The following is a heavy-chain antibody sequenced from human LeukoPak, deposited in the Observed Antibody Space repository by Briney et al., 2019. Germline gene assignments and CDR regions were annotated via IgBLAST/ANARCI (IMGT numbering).Heavy chain of an antibody. CDR2: INPNSGGT. D-gene: IGHD3-9*01. Sequence: ASVKVSCKASGYTFTGYYMHWVRQAPGQGLEWMGWINPNSGGTNYAQKFQGRVTMTRDTSISTAYMGLSRLRSDDTAVYYCARAKPPLLTGFLYYYYYGMDVWGQGTTVTVSS. CDR1: GYTFTGYY. V-gene: IGHV1-2*02. CDR3: ARAKPPLLTGFLYYYYYGMDV. J-gene: IGHJ6*02.